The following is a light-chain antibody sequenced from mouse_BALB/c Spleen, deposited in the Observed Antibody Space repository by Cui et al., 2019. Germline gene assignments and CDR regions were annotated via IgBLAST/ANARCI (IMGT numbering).Light chain of an antibody. CDR1: QRVLYSSSQRNY. CDR3: HQYLSSLT. Sequence: NIMMTQSRSSLAASAGEKVTMSCKASQRVLYSSSQRNYLAWYQQKPGQSPKLLIYWASTRESGVPDRLTGSGSGTDFTLTISSVQAEDLAVYYCHQYLSSLTFGAGTKLELK. CDR2: WAS. V-gene: IGKV8-27*01. J-gene: IGKJ5*01.